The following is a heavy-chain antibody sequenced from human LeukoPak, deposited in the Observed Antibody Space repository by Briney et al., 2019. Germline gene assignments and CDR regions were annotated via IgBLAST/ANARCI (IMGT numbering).Heavy chain of an antibody. V-gene: IGHV3-15*01. Sequence: GGSLRLSCAVSGFTFSNAWMSWVRQAPGKGLEWVGRIKSKTDGGTTDYGAPVKGRFTISRDDSKTTLYLQMNSLKTEDTAVYYCTTGLLAAGTSYWGQGTLVTVSS. CDR2: IKSKTDGGTT. CDR3: TTGLLAAGTSY. D-gene: IGHD6-13*01. J-gene: IGHJ4*02. CDR1: GFTFSNAW.